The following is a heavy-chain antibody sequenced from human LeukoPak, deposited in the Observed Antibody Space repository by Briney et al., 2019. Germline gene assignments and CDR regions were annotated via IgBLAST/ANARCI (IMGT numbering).Heavy chain of an antibody. CDR2: ISWNSGSI. J-gene: IGHJ4*02. CDR1: GFTFDDYA. V-gene: IGHV3-9*01. D-gene: IGHD6-25*01. CDR3: ARLGSQGGVAALDY. Sequence: SGGSLRLSCAASGFTFDDYAMHWVRQAPGKGLEWVSGISWNSGSIGYADSVKGRFTISRDNAKNTLYLQMNSLRAEDTAVYYCARLGSQGGVAALDYWGQGTLVTVSS.